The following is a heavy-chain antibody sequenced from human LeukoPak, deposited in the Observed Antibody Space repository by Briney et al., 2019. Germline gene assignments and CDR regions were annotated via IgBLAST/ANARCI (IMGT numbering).Heavy chain of an antibody. CDR3: ANGGPYYYDSSGYYNWFDP. V-gene: IGHV3-23*01. CDR2: ISGSGGST. Sequence: GGSLRLSCAASGFTFSSYAMSWVRQAPGKGLEWVSAISGSGGSTYYADSVKGRFTISRDNSKNTLYLQMNSLRAEDTAVYYCANGGPYYYDSSGYYNWFDPWGQGTLVTVSS. D-gene: IGHD3-22*01. J-gene: IGHJ5*02. CDR1: GFTFSSYA.